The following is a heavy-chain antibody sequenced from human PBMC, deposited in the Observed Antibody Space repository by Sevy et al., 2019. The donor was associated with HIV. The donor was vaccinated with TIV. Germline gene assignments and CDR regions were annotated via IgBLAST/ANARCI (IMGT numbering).Heavy chain of an antibody. D-gene: IGHD3-22*01. CDR3: ARHAGGPRITMIVVVSKGFDP. Sequence: SETLSLTCTVSGGSISSSSYYWGWIRQPPGKGLEWIGSIYYSGSTYYNPSLKSRVTISVDTSKNQFSLKLSSVTAADTAVYYCARHAGGPRITMIVVVSKGFDPSGQGTVVTVSS. CDR1: GGSISSSSYY. V-gene: IGHV4-39*01. CDR2: IYYSGST. J-gene: IGHJ5*02.